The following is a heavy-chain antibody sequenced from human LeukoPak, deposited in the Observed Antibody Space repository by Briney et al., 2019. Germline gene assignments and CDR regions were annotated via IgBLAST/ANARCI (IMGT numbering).Heavy chain of an antibody. CDR2: IIPILGIA. CDR1: GGTFSSYT. Sequence: SVKVSCKASGGTFSSYTISWVRQAPAQGLEWMGRIIPILGIANYAQKFQGRVTITADKSTSTAYMELRSLRSEDTAVYYCARDLGRGGYWGQGTLVTVSS. D-gene: IGHD7-27*01. CDR3: ARDLGRGGY. V-gene: IGHV1-69*04. J-gene: IGHJ4*02.